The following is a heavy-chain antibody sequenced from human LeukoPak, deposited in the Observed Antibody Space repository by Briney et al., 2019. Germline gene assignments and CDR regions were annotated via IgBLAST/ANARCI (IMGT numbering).Heavy chain of an antibody. J-gene: IGHJ4*02. D-gene: IGHD6-19*01. CDR3: AKDTGSGWDFDS. Sequence: PGGSLRLSCAASGFTFGGFAMHWVRQAPVRGLEWVSLVTGGGTTYYADSVRGRFTISRDNSKNSLYLQMNTLRTEDTAFYYCAKDTGSGWDFDSWGQGTLVTVS. CDR2: VTGGGTT. V-gene: IGHV3-43*02. CDR1: GFTFGGFA.